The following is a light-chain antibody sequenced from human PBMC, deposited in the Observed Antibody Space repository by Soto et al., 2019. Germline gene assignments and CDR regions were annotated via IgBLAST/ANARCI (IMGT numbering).Light chain of an antibody. V-gene: IGKV1-27*01. J-gene: IGKJ3*01. CDR1: QGIGNY. CDR3: QNLDSAAFT. CDR2: AAS. Sequence: DIQMTQSPSSLSASVGDRVTITCRASQGIGNYLAWYQQRPGKVPQLLIYAASTLQSGVPSRFSGSGSGTDFTRTISSLLPEDVATYYCQNLDSAAFTFGPGPTVDIK.